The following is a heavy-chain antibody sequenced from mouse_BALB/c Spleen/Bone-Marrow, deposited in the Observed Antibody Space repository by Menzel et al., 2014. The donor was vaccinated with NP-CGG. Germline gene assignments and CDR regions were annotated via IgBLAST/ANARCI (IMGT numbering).Heavy chain of an antibody. J-gene: IGHJ3*01. Sequence: DVHLVESGGGLVQPGGSLKLSCAASGFDFSRDWMTWVRRAPGKGLEWIGEINPDSSTINYAPSLKDKFIISRDNAKNTLDLQMSKVRSEDTALYYCARRYGNYWFAYWGQGTLVTVSA. V-gene: IGHV4-1*02. D-gene: IGHD2-10*02. CDR1: GFDFSRDW. CDR2: INPDSSTI. CDR3: ARRYGNYWFAY.